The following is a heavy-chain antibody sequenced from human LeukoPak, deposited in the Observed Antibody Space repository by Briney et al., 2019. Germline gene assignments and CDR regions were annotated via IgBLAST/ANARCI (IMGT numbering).Heavy chain of an antibody. CDR3: ARDGQIRALDY. V-gene: IGHV3-23*01. CDR1: GFTFSSYA. Sequence: GGSLRLSCAASGFTFSSYAMSWVRQAPGKGLEWVSAISGSGGSTYYADSVKGRFTISRDNAKNSLYLQMNSLRAEDTAVYYCARDGQIRALDYWGQGTLVTVSS. CDR2: ISGSGGST. J-gene: IGHJ4*02.